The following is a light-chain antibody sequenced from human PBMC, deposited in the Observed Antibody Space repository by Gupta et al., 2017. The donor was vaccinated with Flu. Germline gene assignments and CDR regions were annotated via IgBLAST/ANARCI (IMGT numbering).Light chain of an antibody. Sequence: RASLSCRASQTVRTHLEWFQQRPGQAPRLIMYAASTRAPGIPARFSGSGSGTDFTLTISSLEFEDFAMYYCHQYTNWPSALTFGHGTRLEIE. V-gene: IGKV3-15*01. CDR2: AAS. J-gene: IGKJ5*01. CDR1: QTVRTH. CDR3: HQYTNWPSALT.